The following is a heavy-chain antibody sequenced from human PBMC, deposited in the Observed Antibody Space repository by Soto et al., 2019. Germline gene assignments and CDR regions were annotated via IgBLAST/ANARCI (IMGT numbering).Heavy chain of an antibody. CDR2: ISYDGSNK. V-gene: IGHV3-30*18. Sequence: PGGSLRLSCAASGFTFSSYGMHWVRQAPGKGLEWVAVISYDGSNKCYADSVKGRFTISRDNSKNTLYLQMNSLRAEDTAVYYCAKSLYDFWSGYSYYYGMDVWGQGTTVTVSS. CDR1: GFTFSSYG. J-gene: IGHJ6*02. CDR3: AKSLYDFWSGYSYYYGMDV. D-gene: IGHD3-3*01.